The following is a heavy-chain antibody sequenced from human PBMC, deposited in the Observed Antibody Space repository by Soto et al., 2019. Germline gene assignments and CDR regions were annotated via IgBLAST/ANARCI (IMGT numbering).Heavy chain of an antibody. CDR1: GRSISSGSYY. CDR3: ARGPPEKLLWFGESSAPWFDP. D-gene: IGHD3-10*01. V-gene: IGHV4-31*03. Sequence: PSETLSLTCTVSGRSISSGSYYWSWVRQHPGKGLEWIGYIYNSGSTFYNPSLKSRVTISVDTSKNQFSLNLTSVTAADTAVYFCARGPPEKLLWFGESSAPWFDPWGQGTLVTVSS. J-gene: IGHJ5*02. CDR2: IYNSGST.